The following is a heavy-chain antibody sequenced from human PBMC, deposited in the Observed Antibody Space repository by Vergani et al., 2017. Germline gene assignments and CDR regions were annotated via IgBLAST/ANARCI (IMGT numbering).Heavy chain of an antibody. CDR2: ITAYNGNT. V-gene: IGHV1-18*04. CDR1: GYTFTGYY. CDR3: ARVAATEHFDY. D-gene: IGHD1-26*01. J-gene: IGHJ4*02. Sequence: QVQLVQSGAEVKKPGASVKVSCKASGYTFTGYYMHWVRQAPGQGLEWMGWITAYNGNTNYAQKLQGRVTMTTDTSTSTAYMELRSLRSDDTAVYYCARVAATEHFDYWGQGTLVTVSS.